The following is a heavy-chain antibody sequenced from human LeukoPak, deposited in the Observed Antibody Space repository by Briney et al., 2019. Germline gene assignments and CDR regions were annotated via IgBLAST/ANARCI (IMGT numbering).Heavy chain of an antibody. D-gene: IGHD3-22*01. CDR2: IIPIFGTA. CDR1: GGTFSSYA. V-gene: IGHV1-69*13. Sequence: GASVKVSCKASGGTFSSYAISWVRQAPGQGLEWMGGIIPIFGTANYEQKFQGRVTITADESTSTAYMELSSLRSEDTAVYYCARSRITMIVVVILYDAFDIWGQGTMVTVSS. J-gene: IGHJ3*02. CDR3: ARSRITMIVVVILYDAFDI.